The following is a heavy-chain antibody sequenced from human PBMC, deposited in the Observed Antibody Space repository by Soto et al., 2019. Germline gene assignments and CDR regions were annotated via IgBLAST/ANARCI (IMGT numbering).Heavy chain of an antibody. D-gene: IGHD2-8*02. CDR2: INPSGAT. Sequence: ASVKVSCKASGYTFTSYYMHWVRQAPGQGLEWMGIINPSGATNYAQNFQGRVTLTSDTSISTASMDLTSLTSDDTAVYYCARGDYGTGGYPFPYFDYWGQGTLVTVSS. V-gene: IGHV1-2*02. CDR1: GYTFTSYY. CDR3: ARGDYGTGGYPFPYFDY. J-gene: IGHJ4*02.